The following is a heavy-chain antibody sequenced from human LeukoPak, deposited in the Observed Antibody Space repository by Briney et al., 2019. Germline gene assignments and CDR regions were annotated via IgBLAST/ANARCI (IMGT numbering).Heavy chain of an antibody. CDR2: INHSGST. D-gene: IGHD2-15*01. J-gene: IGHJ4*02. Sequence: PSETLSLTCAVYGGSFSGYYWSWIRQPPGKGLEWIGEINHSGSTNYNPSLKSRVTISVDTSKNQFSLKLSSVTAADTAVYYCARRTRRDIVVVVAATPFDYWGQGTLVTVSS. CDR3: ARRTRRDIVVVVAATPFDY. CDR1: GGSFSGYY. V-gene: IGHV4-34*01.